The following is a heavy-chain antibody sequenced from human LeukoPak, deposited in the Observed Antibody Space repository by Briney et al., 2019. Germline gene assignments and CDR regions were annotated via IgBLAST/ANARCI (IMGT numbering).Heavy chain of an antibody. V-gene: IGHV4-59*01. Sequence: SETLSLTRSVSGGSMNRYSWTWVRQSPHQGLEWSGRVNHGGTPNYNPSLNSRLTVLLDMAANQFSPKLRSVTAADTAVYYCARVDRELTSVMTVGYSYYYYMDVWGKGATVIVSS. CDR3: ARVDRELTSVMTVGYSYYYYMDV. CDR1: GGSMNRYS. CDR2: VNHGGTP. D-gene: IGHD1-7*01. J-gene: IGHJ6*03.